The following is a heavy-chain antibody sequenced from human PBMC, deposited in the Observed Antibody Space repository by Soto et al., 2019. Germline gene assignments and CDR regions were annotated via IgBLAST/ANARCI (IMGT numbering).Heavy chain of an antibody. V-gene: IGHV3-30-3*01. D-gene: IGHD1-26*01. Sequence: QVQLVESGGGVVQPGRSLRLSCAASGFSFSNYALHWVRQAPGKGLEWVAAISYDASNKYSADSVKGRFTISRDNSKNTLYLQMNSLRSDDTAVYYCARDRGSESYYYYGMDVWGQGTTVTVCS. J-gene: IGHJ6*02. CDR2: ISYDASNK. CDR1: GFSFSNYA. CDR3: ARDRGSESYYYYGMDV.